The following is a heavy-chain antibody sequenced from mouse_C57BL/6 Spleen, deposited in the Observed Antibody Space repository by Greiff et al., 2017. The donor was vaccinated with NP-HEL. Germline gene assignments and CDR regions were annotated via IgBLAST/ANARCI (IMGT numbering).Heavy chain of an antibody. Sequence: EVMLVESGEGLVKPGGSLKLSCAASGFTFSSYSMSWVRQTPEKRLEWVAYISIGGDYIYSADTVKGRFTISIDNARNTLYLQMSSLKSEDTDRYYCTRGGYYDGVDDWGQGTTLTVSS. J-gene: IGHJ2*01. CDR2: ISIGGDYI. CDR1: GFTFSSYS. D-gene: IGHD1-1*01. V-gene: IGHV5-9-1*02. CDR3: TRGGYYDGVDD.